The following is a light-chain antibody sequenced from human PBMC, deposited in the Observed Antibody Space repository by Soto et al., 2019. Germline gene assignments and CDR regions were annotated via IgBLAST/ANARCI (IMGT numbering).Light chain of an antibody. V-gene: IGKV1-39*01. CDR1: QSISSY. Sequence: DIQMTQSPSSLSASVGDRVTITCRASQSISSYLNWYQQKPGKAPKLLIYAASSLQSGVPSRFSGSGSGTDFTLTISSLQPEDFATYYFQQSYSTPRTFGPGNKVDIK. J-gene: IGKJ3*01. CDR2: AAS. CDR3: QQSYSTPRT.